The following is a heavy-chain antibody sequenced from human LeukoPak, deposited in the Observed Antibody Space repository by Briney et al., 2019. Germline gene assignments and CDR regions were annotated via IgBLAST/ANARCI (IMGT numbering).Heavy chain of an antibody. V-gene: IGHV3-33*06. D-gene: IGHD4-11*01. Sequence: GRSLRLSCAASGLTFSHYGFHWVRQAPGKGLEGGAVIWSDGTNQFYADSVKGRFTISRDYSQKTVYLEMHSLRTEDTAMYYCAKDAQRGFDYSNSLEYWGPGTLVTVSS. CDR1: GLTFSHYG. CDR2: IWSDGTNQ. CDR3: AKDAQRGFDYSNSLEY. J-gene: IGHJ4*02.